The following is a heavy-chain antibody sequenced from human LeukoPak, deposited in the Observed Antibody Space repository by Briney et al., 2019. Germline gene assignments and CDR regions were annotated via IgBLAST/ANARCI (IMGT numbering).Heavy chain of an antibody. V-gene: IGHV1-69*13. Sequence: GASVKVSCTASGGTFSSYAISWVRQAPGQGLEWMGGIIPIFGTANYAQKFQGRVTITADESTSTAYMELSSLRSEDTAVYYCARVLSSSSWFDPWGQGTLVTVSS. CDR3: ARVLSSSSWFDP. D-gene: IGHD6-6*01. CDR1: GGTFSSYA. J-gene: IGHJ5*02. CDR2: IIPIFGTA.